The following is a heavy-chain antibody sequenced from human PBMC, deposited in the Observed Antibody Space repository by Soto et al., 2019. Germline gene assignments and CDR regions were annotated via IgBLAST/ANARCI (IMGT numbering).Heavy chain of an antibody. CDR2: IYPTLKT. V-gene: IGHV4-30-2*01. CDR1: GGSIVGGGDC. Sequence: SEPLCVSCTVAGGSIVGGGDCWSWIRQTPGKGLEWIGYIYPTLKTYYNPSLENRVTISIDTSKNQFSLQLTSVTAADTAVYYCARAPPGPAPRWGVWGHGTTVTVSS. D-gene: IGHD3-16*01. CDR3: ARAPPGPAPRWGV. J-gene: IGHJ6*02.